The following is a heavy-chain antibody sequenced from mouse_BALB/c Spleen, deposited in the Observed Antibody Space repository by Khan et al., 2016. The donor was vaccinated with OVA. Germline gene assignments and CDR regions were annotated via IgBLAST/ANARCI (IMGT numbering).Heavy chain of an antibody. CDR1: GYTFTKFG. CDR3: ARSPYFYYTMAY. V-gene: IGHV9-3-1*01. Sequence: QVQLKESGPELKKPGETVKISCKASGYTFTKFGMNWVKQAPGKGLEWMGWINTYTGEPTYADDLTGRFAFSMETSASTVYLQLNNLKDEDTATFSCARSPYFYYTMAYWGQGTTVTVSS. D-gene: IGHD2-10*01. J-gene: IGHJ4*01. CDR2: INTYTGEP.